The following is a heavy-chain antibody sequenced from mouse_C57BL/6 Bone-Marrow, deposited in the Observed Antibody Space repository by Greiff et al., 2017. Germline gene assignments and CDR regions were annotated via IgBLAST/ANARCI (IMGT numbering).Heavy chain of an antibody. CDR1: GFNIKDDY. V-gene: IGHV14-4*01. Sequence: EVQVVESGAELVRPGASVKLSCTASGFNIKDDYMHWVKQRPEQGLEWIGWIDPENGDTEYASKFQGKATITADTSSNTAYLQLSSLTSEDTAVYYCTTTTTVVATAGFAYWGQGTLVTVSA. CDR3: TTTTTVVATAGFAY. CDR2: IDPENGDT. J-gene: IGHJ3*01. D-gene: IGHD1-1*01.